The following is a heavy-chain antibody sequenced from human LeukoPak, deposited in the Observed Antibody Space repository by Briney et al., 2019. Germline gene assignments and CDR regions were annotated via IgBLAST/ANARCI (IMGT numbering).Heavy chain of an antibody. CDR2: VSDSRDV. D-gene: IGHD5-18*01. V-gene: IGHV3-48*02. J-gene: IGHJ4*02. CDR3: TRDGLHTAHFDY. CDR1: GFTFSTYT. Sequence: GGSLRLSCAASGFTFSTYTMNWVRQAPGKGLEWVSTVSDSRDVHYSDSVKGRFTISRDNARNSLYLQMNSLRDEDTAVYYCTRDGLHTAHFDYWGQGTLVTVSP.